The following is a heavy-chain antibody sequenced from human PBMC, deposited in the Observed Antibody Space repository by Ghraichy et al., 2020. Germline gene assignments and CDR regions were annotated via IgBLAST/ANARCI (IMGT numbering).Heavy chain of an antibody. CDR3: ARDPGYSSGWVRRPSYFDY. V-gene: IGHV1-18*01. CDR1: GYTFTSYG. J-gene: IGHJ4*02. D-gene: IGHD6-19*01. Sequence: ASVKVSCKASGYTFTSYGISWVRQAPGQGLEWMGWISAYNGNTNYAQKLQGRVTMTTDTSTSTAYMELRYLRSDDTAVYYCARDPGYSSGWVRRPSYFDYWGQGTLVTVSS. CDR2: ISAYNGNT.